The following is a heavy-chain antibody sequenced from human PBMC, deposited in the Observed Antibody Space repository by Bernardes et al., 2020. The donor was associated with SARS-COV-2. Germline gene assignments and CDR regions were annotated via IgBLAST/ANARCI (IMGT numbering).Heavy chain of an antibody. Sequence: ETLSLTCAVYGGSFSGYYWSWIRQPPGKGLEWIGEINHSGSTNYNPSLKSRVTISVDTSKDQFSLKLSSVTAADTAVYYCARLHSGYDSYYYGMDVWGQGTTVTVSS. CDR1: GGSFSGYY. V-gene: IGHV4-34*01. CDR2: INHSGST. D-gene: IGHD5-12*01. CDR3: ARLHSGYDSYYYGMDV. J-gene: IGHJ6*02.